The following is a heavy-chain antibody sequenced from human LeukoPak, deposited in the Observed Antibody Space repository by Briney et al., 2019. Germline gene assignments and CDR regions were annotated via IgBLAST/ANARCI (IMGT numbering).Heavy chain of an antibody. CDR2: FYYSGST. J-gene: IGHJ3*02. CDR1: GGSISSSSYY. V-gene: IGHV4-39*01. Sequence: SETLSLTCTVSGGSISSSSYYWGWIRQPPGKGLEWIASFYYSGSTYYNPSLKSRVTISADTSNNQFSLKLSSVTAADTALYYCARHAPQVGMRAFDIWGQGTLVTVSS. D-gene: IGHD1-26*01. CDR3: ARHAPQVGMRAFDI.